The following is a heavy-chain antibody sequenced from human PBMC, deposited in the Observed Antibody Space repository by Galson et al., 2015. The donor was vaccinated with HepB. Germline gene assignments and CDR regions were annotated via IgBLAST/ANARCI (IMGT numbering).Heavy chain of an antibody. V-gene: IGHV6-1*01. J-gene: IGHJ6*02. Sequence: CAISGDSVSANSAAWNWNRQSPSRGFEWLGRTYYRSKWYYDYAESVKGRININPDTSRNQFSLQLNSVTPEDTAVYYCAYGFDVWGPGTTVTASS. CDR1: GDSVSANSAA. CDR3: AYGFDV. CDR2: TYYRSKWYY.